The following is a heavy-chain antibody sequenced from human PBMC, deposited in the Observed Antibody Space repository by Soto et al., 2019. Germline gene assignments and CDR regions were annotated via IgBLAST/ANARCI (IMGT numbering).Heavy chain of an antibody. D-gene: IGHD2-15*01. CDR3: ARDGLGYCSGGSCYREADYYYGMDV. Sequence: EILSITCIASGGCISSYYWSWIRQPPGKGLEWIGYIYYSGSTNYNPSLKSRVTISVDTSKNQFSLKLSSVTAADTDVYYCARDGLGYCSGGSCYREADYYYGMDVWGQGTTVTVSS. V-gene: IGHV4-59*01. CDR2: IYYSGST. J-gene: IGHJ6*02. CDR1: GGCISSYY.